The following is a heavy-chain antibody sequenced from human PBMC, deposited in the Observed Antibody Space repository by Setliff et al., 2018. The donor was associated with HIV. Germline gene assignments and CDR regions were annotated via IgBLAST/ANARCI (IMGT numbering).Heavy chain of an antibody. CDR3: ARSRESSGYYRDYYYYLDV. D-gene: IGHD6-19*01. Sequence: PSETLSLTCTVSGGSISSGSYYWSWIRQPPGKGLEWIGSIYYSGSTYYNPSLKSRVTISVDTSKNQFSLKLSSVTAADTAVYYCARSRESSGYYRDYYYYLDVWGKGTTVTVSS. J-gene: IGHJ6*03. V-gene: IGHV4-39*01. CDR1: GGSISSGSYY. CDR2: IYYSGST.